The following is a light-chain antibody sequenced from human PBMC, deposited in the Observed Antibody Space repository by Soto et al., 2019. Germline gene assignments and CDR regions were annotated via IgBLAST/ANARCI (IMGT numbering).Light chain of an antibody. CDR3: QQSYT. Sequence: ETVMTQSPATLSVSPGERITLSCRASQSVGINLAWYQQKPGQAPRLLIYAASSRATSIPARFIGDGSGTEFTLTISSLQSEDFAIYYCQQSYTFGQGTKLEIK. J-gene: IGKJ2*01. V-gene: IGKV3-15*01. CDR2: AAS. CDR1: QSVGIN.